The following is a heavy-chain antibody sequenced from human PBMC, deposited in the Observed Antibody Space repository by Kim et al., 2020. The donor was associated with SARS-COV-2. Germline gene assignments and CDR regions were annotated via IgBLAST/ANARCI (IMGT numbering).Heavy chain of an antibody. V-gene: IGHV1-69*01. J-gene: IGHJ3*02. CDR3: ARDSRMGWELLHDAFDI. D-gene: IGHD1-26*01. Sequence: FQGRVTITADESTSTAYMELSSLRSEDTAVYYCARDSRMGWELLHDAFDIWGQGTMVTVSS.